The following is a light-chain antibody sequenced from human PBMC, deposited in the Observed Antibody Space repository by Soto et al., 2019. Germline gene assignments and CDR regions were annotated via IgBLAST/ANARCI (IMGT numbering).Light chain of an antibody. CDR2: GAS. V-gene: IGKV3D-11*02. CDR1: QSVSSY. J-gene: IGKJ1*01. Sequence: EIVLTQSPATLSLSPGERATLSCRASQSVSSYLAWYAQKPGQAPRLLIYGASTRATGIPARFSGSGAGTEFTLTISRLEPEDFAVYYCQQRSNWTWTFGQGTKVDIK. CDR3: QQRSNWTWT.